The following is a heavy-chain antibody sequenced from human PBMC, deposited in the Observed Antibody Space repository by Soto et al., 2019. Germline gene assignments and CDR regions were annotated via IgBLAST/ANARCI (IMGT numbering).Heavy chain of an antibody. V-gene: IGHV4-59*01. CDR2: IYYSGST. D-gene: IGHD6-6*01. CDR3: AKKLGGDVEAPPDH. CDR1: GGSISRCY. Sequence: SETLSLTCTVSGGSISRCYWSWIRQPPGKGLEWIGYIYYSGSTNYNPSHKSRVTISVDTSKNTLYLQMNSLRVEDTAVYYCAKKLGGDVEAPPDHWGQGTPVTVSS. J-gene: IGHJ5*02.